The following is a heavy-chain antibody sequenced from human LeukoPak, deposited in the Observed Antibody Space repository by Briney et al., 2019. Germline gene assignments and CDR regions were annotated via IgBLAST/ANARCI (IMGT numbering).Heavy chain of an antibody. CDR1: GYTFTSYD. D-gene: IGHD2-2*02. CDR2: MNPNSGNT. CDR3: ARLYCSSTSCYTLRFDP. Sequence: GASVKVSCKASGYTFTSYDINWVRQATGQGPEWMGWMNPNSGNTGYAQKFQGRVTMTRNTSISTAYMELSSLRSEDTAVYYCARLYCSSTSCYTLRFDPWGQGTLVTVSS. V-gene: IGHV1-8*01. J-gene: IGHJ5*02.